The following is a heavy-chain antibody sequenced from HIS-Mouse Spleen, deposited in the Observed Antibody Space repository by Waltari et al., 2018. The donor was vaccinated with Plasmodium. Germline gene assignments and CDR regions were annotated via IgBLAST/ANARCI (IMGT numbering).Heavy chain of an antibody. D-gene: IGHD2-15*01. V-gene: IGHV3-9*01. Sequence: EVQLVESGGGLVQPGRSLILSCAASGFTFDDYAIPWVRQAPGKGLEWVSGISWNSGSIGYADSVKGRFTISRDNAKNSLYLQMNSLRAEDTALYYCAKDFCSGGSCLGLFDYWGQGTLVTVSS. CDR1: GFTFDDYA. J-gene: IGHJ4*02. CDR2: ISWNSGSI. CDR3: AKDFCSGGSCLGLFDY.